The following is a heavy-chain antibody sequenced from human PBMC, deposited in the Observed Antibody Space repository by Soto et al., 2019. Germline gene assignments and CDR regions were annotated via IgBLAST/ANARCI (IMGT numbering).Heavy chain of an antibody. D-gene: IGHD2-15*01. CDR3: ASILRAGHRDY. CDR2: INPSGGST. V-gene: IGHV1-46*01. CDR1: GYTFTSSY. J-gene: IGHJ4*02. Sequence: QVQLVQSGAEVKKPGASVKVSCRAFGYTFTSSYIHWGRQAPGQGLEWMGIINPSGGSTSYAQKFQGRVTMTRDTSTSTVYMELSSLRSEDTAVYYCASILRAGHRDYWGQGTLVTVSS.